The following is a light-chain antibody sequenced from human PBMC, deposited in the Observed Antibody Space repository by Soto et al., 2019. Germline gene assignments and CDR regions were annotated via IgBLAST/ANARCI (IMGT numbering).Light chain of an antibody. J-gene: IGLJ3*02. V-gene: IGLV2-14*01. Sequence: QSALTQPASVSGSPGQSITISCTGTSSDVGGYDYVSWYQQHPGKAPKLMISEVSNRPSGISDRFSGSKSANTASLTISGLQAEDEADYYCSSYTTNTTWVFGGGTKVTVL. CDR2: EVS. CDR1: SSDVGGYDY. CDR3: SSYTTNTTWV.